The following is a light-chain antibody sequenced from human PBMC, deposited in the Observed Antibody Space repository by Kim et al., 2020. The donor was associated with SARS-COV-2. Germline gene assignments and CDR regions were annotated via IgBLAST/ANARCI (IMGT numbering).Light chain of an antibody. CDR3: SAWDSCLITLI. CDR1: SNNVGNQG. V-gene: IGLV10-54*01. Sequence: QAGLTQQPSVSKGLRQTATLACTGNSNNVGNQGAAWLQQHPGHPPKLLSYRNNSRPSGISDRLSASRSGGATSLTITGLQPEDEADYYCSAWDSCLITLIFGIGTQLTVL. J-gene: IGLJ2*01. CDR2: RNN.